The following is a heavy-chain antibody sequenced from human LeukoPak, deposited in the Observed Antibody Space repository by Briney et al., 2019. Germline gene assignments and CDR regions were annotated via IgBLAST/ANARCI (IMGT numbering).Heavy chain of an antibody. CDR3: ARADPGSYFDY. CDR2: INHSGST. J-gene: IGHJ4*02. CDR1: GGSFSGYY. Sequence: SETLSLTCAVYGGSFSGYYWSWIRQPPGKGLEWIGEINHSGSTNYNPSLKSRVTISVDTSKNQFSLKLSSVTAADTAVYYCARADPGSYFDYWGQGTLVTVSS. D-gene: IGHD1-26*01. V-gene: IGHV4-34*01.